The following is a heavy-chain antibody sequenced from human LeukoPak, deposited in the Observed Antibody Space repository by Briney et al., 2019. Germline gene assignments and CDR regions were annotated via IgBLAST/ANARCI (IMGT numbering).Heavy chain of an antibody. Sequence: SETLSLTCTVSGGSISSSSYYWGWIRQPPGKGLEWIGSIYYSGSTNYNPSLKSRVTLSVDTSKNQFSLKLSSVTAADTAVYYCARLMVRGVISYYYYYMDVWGKGTTVTISS. D-gene: IGHD3-10*01. J-gene: IGHJ6*03. CDR1: GGSISSSSYY. V-gene: IGHV4-39*07. CDR3: ARLMVRGVISYYYYYMDV. CDR2: IYYSGST.